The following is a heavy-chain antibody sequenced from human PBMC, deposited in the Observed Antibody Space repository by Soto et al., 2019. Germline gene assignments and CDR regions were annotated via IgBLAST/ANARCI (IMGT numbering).Heavy chain of an antibody. V-gene: IGHV3-15*01. CDR1: GFTSSNAW. CDR3: TTDPGMITFGLRANY. J-gene: IGHJ4*02. Sequence: GGSLRLSCVASGFTSSNAWMSWVRQAPGKGLEWVGRIKSKTDGGTTDYAAPVKGRFTISRDDSKNTLYLQMNSLKTEDTAVYYCTTDPGMITFGLRANYWGQGTLVTVSS. D-gene: IGHD3-16*01. CDR2: IKSKTDGGTT.